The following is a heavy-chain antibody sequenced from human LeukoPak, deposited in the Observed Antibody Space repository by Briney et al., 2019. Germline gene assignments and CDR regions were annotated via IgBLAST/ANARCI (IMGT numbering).Heavy chain of an antibody. CDR3: ARDQDYGGNSRFDY. D-gene: IGHD4-23*01. CDR1: GFTFSSYG. J-gene: IGHJ4*02. Sequence: GGSLRLSCAASGFTFSSYGMHWVRQAPGKGLEWVAVISYDGSNKYYADSVKGRFTISRDNSKNTLYLQMNSLRAEDTAVYYCARDQDYGGNSRFDYWGQGTLVTVSS. CDR2: ISYDGSNK. V-gene: IGHV3-30*03.